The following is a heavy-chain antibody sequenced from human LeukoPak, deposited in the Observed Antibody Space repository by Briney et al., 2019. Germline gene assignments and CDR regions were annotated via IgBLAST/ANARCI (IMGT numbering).Heavy chain of an antibody. J-gene: IGHJ4*02. D-gene: IGHD4-17*01. CDR3: ARHYTVTPDY. CDR2: IHYGGST. Sequence: SETLSLTCTVSGDSISRSSYYWGWIRQPPGKGLEWIGSIHYGGSTYSNPSLKSRVTISVDTSKNQFSLKLSSVTAADTAVYYCARHYTVTPDYWGQGTLVTVSS. V-gene: IGHV4-39*01. CDR1: GDSISRSSYY.